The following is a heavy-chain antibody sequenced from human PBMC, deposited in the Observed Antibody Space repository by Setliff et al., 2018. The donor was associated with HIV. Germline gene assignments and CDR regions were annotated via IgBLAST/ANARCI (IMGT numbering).Heavy chain of an antibody. CDR1: SGSISVYY. CDR2: VSYSGST. CDR3: ARARGRAQLSYYFDY. D-gene: IGHD2-2*01. V-gene: IGHV4-59*01. J-gene: IGHJ4*02. Sequence: PSETLSLTCSVPSGSISVYYWSWVRQPPGRGLEWIGYVSYSGSTSYNPTLNSRVTMSVDTSRDQFSLKLSPVTAADTAVYYCARARGRAQLSYYFDYWGQGRLVTSPQ.